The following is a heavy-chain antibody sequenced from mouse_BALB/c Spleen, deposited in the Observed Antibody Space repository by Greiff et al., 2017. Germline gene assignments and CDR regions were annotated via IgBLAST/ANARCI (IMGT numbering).Heavy chain of an antibody. CDR2: INPSNGGT. V-gene: IGHV1S16*01. D-gene: IGHD2-14*01. Sequence: QVQLQQPGAELVKPGASVKLSCKASGYTFTSYYMYWVKQRPGQGLEWIGGINPSNGGTNFNEKFKSKATLTVDKSSGTAYMQLSSLTSEDSAVYYCTVAYYRYDGLYYYAMDYWGQGTSVTVSS. CDR3: TVAYYRYDGLYYYAMDY. CDR1: GYTFTSYY. J-gene: IGHJ4*01.